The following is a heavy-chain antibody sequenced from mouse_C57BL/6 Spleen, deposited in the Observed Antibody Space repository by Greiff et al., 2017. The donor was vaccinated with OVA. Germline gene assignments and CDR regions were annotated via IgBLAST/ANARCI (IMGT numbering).Heavy chain of an antibody. V-gene: IGHV1-18*01. J-gene: IGHJ2*01. CDR3: ARRRSYYGSGGYFDY. Sequence: EVQLQESGPELVKPGASVKIPCKASGYTFTDYNMDWVKQSHGKSLEWIGDINPNNGGTIYNQKFKGKATLTVDKSSSTAYMELRSLTSEDTAVYYCARRRSYYGSGGYFDYWGQGTTLTVSS. CDR1: GYTFTDYN. CDR2: INPNNGGT. D-gene: IGHD1-1*01.